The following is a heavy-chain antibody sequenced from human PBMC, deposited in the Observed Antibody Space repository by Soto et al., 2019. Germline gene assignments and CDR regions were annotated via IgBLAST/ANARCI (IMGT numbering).Heavy chain of an antibody. Sequence: QVQLVESGGGVVQPGRSLRLSCAASGFTFSSYGMHWARQAPGKGLEWVAVISYDGSNKYYADSVKGRFTISRDNSKNTLYLQMNSLRAEETAIYYCAKERMEQYQLLPFFDYWGQGTLVTVSS. D-gene: IGHD2-2*01. J-gene: IGHJ4*02. CDR3: AKERMEQYQLLPFFDY. V-gene: IGHV3-30*18. CDR2: ISYDGSNK. CDR1: GFTFSSYG.